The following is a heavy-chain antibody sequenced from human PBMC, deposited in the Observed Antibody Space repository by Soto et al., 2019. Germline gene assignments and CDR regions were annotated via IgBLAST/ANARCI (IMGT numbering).Heavy chain of an antibody. CDR2: IIPLLGVA. J-gene: IGHJ6*03. V-gene: IGHV1-69*02. CDR1: GDTFSNYT. D-gene: IGHD4-17*01. Sequence: QVQLVQSGAEVKKPGSSVKVSCKASGDTFSNYTISWERQAPGQGLEWMGRIIPLLGVANYALKFQGRVTITADKSTYTAYMELSSLRSEDTAVYYCARVSEMGTVTKGYYYYMDVWGKGTTVTVSS. CDR3: ARVSEMGTVTKGYYYYMDV.